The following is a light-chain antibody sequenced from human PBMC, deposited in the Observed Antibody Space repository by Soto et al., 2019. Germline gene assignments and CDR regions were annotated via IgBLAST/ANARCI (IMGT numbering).Light chain of an antibody. CDR1: QSISSW. Sequence: DLQMTQSPSTLSASLGDGVTITCRASQSISSWLAWYQQKPGKSPKLLIYDASSLESGVPSRFTGSGSGTEFTLTISSLQYEDFAVYYCQQSRTFAQGTKVDIK. J-gene: IGKJ2*01. V-gene: IGKV1-5*01. CDR2: DAS. CDR3: QQSRT.